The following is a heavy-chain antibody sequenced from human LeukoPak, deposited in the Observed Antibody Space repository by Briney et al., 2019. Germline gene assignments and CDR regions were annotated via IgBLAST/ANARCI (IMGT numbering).Heavy chain of an antibody. V-gene: IGHV4-59*01. J-gene: IGHJ6*02. Sequence: PSQTLSLTCTVSGGSISSYYWSWIRQPPGKGLEWIGYIYYSGSTNYNPSLKSRVTISVDTSKNQFSLKLSSVTAADTAVYYCAREERLHAYSSSWPSYGMDVWGQGTTVTVSS. CDR1: GGSISSYY. CDR3: AREERLHAYSSSWPSYGMDV. D-gene: IGHD6-13*01. CDR2: IYYSGST.